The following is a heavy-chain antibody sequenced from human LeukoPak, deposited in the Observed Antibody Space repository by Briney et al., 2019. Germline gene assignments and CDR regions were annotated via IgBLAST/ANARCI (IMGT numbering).Heavy chain of an antibody. J-gene: IGHJ4*02. CDR2: ISGSGGST. Sequence: TGGSLRLSCAASRFTFSSYAMTWVRQPPGKGLEWVAAISGSGGSTYYADSVKGRFTISRDNSKNTLYLQMNSLRAEDTAVYYCAKDPSTSKTAPDYWGQGTLVTVSS. V-gene: IGHV3-23*01. CDR1: RFTFSSYA. D-gene: IGHD2-21*02. CDR3: AKDPSTSKTAPDY.